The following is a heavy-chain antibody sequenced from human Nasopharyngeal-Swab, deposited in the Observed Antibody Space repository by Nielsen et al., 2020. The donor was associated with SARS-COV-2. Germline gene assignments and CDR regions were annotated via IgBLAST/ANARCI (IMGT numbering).Heavy chain of an antibody. CDR2: IIPIFGTA. CDR1: GGTFSSYA. D-gene: IGHD6-13*01. J-gene: IGHJ4*02. V-gene: IGHV1-69*01. Sequence: GGSLRLSCKASGGTFSSYAISWVRQAPGQGLEWMGGIIPIFGTANYAQKFQGRVTITADESTSTAYMELSSLRSEDTAVYYCARSIVPGYSSSWAPGIFDYWGQGTLVTVSS. CDR3: ARSIVPGYSSSWAPGIFDY.